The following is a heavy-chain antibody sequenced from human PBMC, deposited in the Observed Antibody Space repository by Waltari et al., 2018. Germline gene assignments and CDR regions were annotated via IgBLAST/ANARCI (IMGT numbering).Heavy chain of an antibody. CDR2: IYYRGST. J-gene: IGHJ3*02. CDR3: AIGYSSGWYYAFDI. V-gene: IGHV4-59*01. D-gene: IGHD6-19*01. Sequence: QVQLQESGPGLVKPSETLSLTCTVSGGSISSYYWSWIRQPPGKGLEWIGYIYYRGSTNHNPSLKSRVTISVDTSKNQFSLKLSSVTAADTAVYYCAIGYSSGWYYAFDIWGQGTMVTVSS. CDR1: GGSISSYY.